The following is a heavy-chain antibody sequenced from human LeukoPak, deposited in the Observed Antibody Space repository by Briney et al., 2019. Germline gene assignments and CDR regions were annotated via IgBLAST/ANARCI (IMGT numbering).Heavy chain of an antibody. CDR3: ARTDSSSSRSFDY. J-gene: IGHJ4*02. CDR2: INPNSGGT. V-gene: IGHV1-2*02. D-gene: IGHD6-6*01. CDR1: GYTFTGYY. Sequence: ASVKVSCKASGYTFTGYYMHWVRQAPGQGLEWMGWINPNSGGTNYAQKFQGRVTMTRDMSTSTVYMELSSLRAEDTAVYYCARTDSSSSRSFDYWGQGTLVTVSS.